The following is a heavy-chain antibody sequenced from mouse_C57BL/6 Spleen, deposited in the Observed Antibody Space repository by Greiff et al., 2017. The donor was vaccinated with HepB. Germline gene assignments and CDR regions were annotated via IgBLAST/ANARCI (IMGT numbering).Heavy chain of an antibody. CDR2: INPNNGGT. Sequence: EVQLQQSGPELVKPGASVKISCKASGYTFTDYYMNWVKQSHGKSLEWIGDINPNNGGTSYNQKFKGKATLTVDKSSSTAYMGLRSLTSEDSAVYYCARGLRGAWFAYWGQGTLVTVSA. V-gene: IGHV1-26*01. J-gene: IGHJ3*01. CDR3: ARGLRGAWFAY. CDR1: GYTFTDYY. D-gene: IGHD2-4*01.